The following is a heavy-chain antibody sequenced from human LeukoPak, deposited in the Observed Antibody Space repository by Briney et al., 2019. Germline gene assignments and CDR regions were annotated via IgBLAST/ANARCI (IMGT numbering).Heavy chain of an antibody. D-gene: IGHD3-9*01. CDR3: ARDREYYDILTGPDY. V-gene: IGHV3-33*07. J-gene: IGHJ4*02. CDR1: GFTFGKYW. Sequence: GGSLRLSCVASGFTFGKYWMSWVRQAPGKGLEWVAVIWYDGSNKYYADSVKGRFTISRGNSKNTLYLQMNSLRAEDTAVYYCARDREYYDILTGPDYWGQGTLVTVSS. CDR2: IWYDGSNK.